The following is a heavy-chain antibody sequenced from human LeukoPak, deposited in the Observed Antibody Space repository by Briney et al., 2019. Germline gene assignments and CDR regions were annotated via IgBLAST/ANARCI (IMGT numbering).Heavy chain of an antibody. CDR3: ALLAYCSGGICYSTDFLGYVQH. CDR2: ISGSGGST. Sequence: GGSLRLSCAASGFTFSSYAISWVRQAPGKGLEWVSAISGSGGSTYYADSVKGRFTISRDNSKNTLYLQMNSLRAEETAVCYCALLAYCSGGICYSTDFLGYVQHWGQGTLVTVSS. V-gene: IGHV3-23*01. J-gene: IGHJ1*01. D-gene: IGHD2-15*01. CDR1: GFTFSSYA.